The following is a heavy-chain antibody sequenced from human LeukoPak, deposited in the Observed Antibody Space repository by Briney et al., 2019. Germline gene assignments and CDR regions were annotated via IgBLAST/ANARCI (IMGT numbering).Heavy chain of an antibody. Sequence: PGRSLRLSCAASGFIFTNAWMNWVRQAPGKGLEWVSSISDGGTYKYYADSVKGRFTISRDSAKNSLYLQMNSLRAEDTAVYYCARSAPATAITDYWGQGTLVTVSS. CDR1: GFIFTNAW. CDR2: ISDGGTYK. CDR3: ARSAPATAITDY. V-gene: IGHV3-21*01. D-gene: IGHD2-2*02. J-gene: IGHJ4*02.